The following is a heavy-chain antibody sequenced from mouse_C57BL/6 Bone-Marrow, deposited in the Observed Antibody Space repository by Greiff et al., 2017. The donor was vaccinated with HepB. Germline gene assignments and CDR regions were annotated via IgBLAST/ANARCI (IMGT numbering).Heavy chain of an antibody. D-gene: IGHD4-1*02. J-gene: IGHJ1*03. Sequence: EVQVVESGGGLVKPGGSLKLSCAASGFTFSDYGMHWVRQAPEKGLEWVAYISSGSSTIYYADTVKGRFTISRDNTKNTLSLQMTSLTSEDTDVYYCANQRGPDWYFDVGGTGTTATVS. CDR2: ISSGSSTI. V-gene: IGHV5-17*01. CDR3: ANQRGPDWYFDV. CDR1: GFTFSDYG.